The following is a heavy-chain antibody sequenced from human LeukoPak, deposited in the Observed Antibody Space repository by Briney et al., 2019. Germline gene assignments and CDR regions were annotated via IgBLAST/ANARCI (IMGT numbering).Heavy chain of an antibody. D-gene: IGHD2-21*02. V-gene: IGHV4-39*07. CDR1: GGSISSYY. Sequence: KPSETLSLTCTVSGGSISSYYWGWIRQPPGKGLEWIGSIYYSGSTYYNPSLKSRVTISVDTSKNQFSLKLSSVTAADTAVYYCARGKHIVVVTATALDAFDIWGQGTMVTVSS. J-gene: IGHJ3*02. CDR2: IYYSGST. CDR3: ARGKHIVVVTATALDAFDI.